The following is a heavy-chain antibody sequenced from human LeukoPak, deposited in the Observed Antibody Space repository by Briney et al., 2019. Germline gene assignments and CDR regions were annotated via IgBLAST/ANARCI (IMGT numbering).Heavy chain of an antibody. J-gene: IGHJ4*02. CDR3: ARASLYKPNFDY. Sequence: SQTLSLTCTVSGGSISSGSYYWRWIRQPAGKGLEWIGRIYTSGSTNYNPSLKSRVTISVDTSKNQFSLKLSSVTAADTAVYYCARASLYKPNFDYWGQGTLVTVSS. D-gene: IGHD3-16*02. CDR1: GGSISSGSYY. CDR2: IYTSGST. V-gene: IGHV4-61*02.